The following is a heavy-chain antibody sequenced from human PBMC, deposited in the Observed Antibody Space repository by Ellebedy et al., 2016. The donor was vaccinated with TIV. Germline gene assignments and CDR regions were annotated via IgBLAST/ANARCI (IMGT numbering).Heavy chain of an antibody. Sequence: GESLKISCAVSGFNFSTSWMSWVRQAPGQGLEWVANMNGDGNERYYVDSVEGRFTISRDNTRNSLYLQMNSLRADDTAVYYCTKDGSGTMNFWGQGTLVTVSS. J-gene: IGHJ4*02. V-gene: IGHV3-7*01. CDR1: GFNFSTSW. CDR3: TKDGSGTMNF. D-gene: IGHD1-1*01. CDR2: MNGDGNER.